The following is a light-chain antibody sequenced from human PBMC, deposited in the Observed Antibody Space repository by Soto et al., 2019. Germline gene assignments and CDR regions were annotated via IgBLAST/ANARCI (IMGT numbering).Light chain of an antibody. Sequence: EIMMTQSPATLSVSLGERATLSCRASQSVRNNLAWYQQKPGQAPRLLIDYASTRATGIPARFSGSGSGTEFTLTISSLQSEDFAIYYYKQYNNWPPITFGQGTRLEIK. V-gene: IGKV3-15*01. CDR2: YAS. CDR1: QSVRNN. CDR3: KQYNNWPPIT. J-gene: IGKJ5*01.